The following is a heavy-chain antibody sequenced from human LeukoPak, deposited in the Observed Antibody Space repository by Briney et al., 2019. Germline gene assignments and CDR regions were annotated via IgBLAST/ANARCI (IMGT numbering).Heavy chain of an antibody. CDR1: GYTFTSYG. J-gene: IGHJ6*02. CDR3: ASGGLRSGYDRPDYYYGMDV. CDR2: ISAYNSNT. Sequence: ASVKVSCKASGYTFTSYGISWVRQAPGQGLEWMGWISAYNSNTNYAQKLQGRVTMTTDTSTSTAYMELRSLRSDDTAVYYCASGGLRSGYDRPDYYYGMDVWGQGTTVTVSS. V-gene: IGHV1-18*01. D-gene: IGHD5-12*01.